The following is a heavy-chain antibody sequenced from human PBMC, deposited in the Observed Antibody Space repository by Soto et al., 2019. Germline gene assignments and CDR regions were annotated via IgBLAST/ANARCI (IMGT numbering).Heavy chain of an antibody. Sequence: VQLLESGGDLVQPGGSLRLSCTASGFTFSSYAMNWVRQAPGKGLEWVSTIRTSVGDTYYAASVKGRFTISRDNSKSTVYLHLNSLRAEDTAIYYCAKDPTYDYGYFDSWGQGTLVTVSS. CDR2: IRTSVGDT. V-gene: IGHV3-23*01. CDR3: AKDPTYDYGYFDS. CDR1: GFTFSSYA. D-gene: IGHD4-17*01. J-gene: IGHJ4*02.